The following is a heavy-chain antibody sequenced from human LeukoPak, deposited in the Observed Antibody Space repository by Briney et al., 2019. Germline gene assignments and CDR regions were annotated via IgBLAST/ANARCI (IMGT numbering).Heavy chain of an antibody. CDR1: GVSVSSNSAA. V-gene: IGHV6-1*01. D-gene: IGHD1-14*01. J-gene: IGHJ4*02. CDR2: TYYRSKWYN. CDR3: ARETTSLFDS. Sequence: QTLSLTCAISGVSVSSNSAAWNWIRQSPSGGLEWLGRTYYRSKWYNDYAVSVKSRITINPDKSKNQVSLQMNSVTPEDTAVYYCARETTSLFDSWGQGTLVTVSS.